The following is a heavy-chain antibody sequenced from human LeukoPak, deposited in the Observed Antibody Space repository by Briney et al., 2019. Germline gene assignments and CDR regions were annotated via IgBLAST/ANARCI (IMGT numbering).Heavy chain of an antibody. CDR2: ISSSSSSI. CDR1: GFTFNSYS. J-gene: IGHJ4*02. V-gene: IGHV3-21*04. Sequence: GGSLRLSCAASGFTFNSYSMNWVRQPPGKGLEWVSSISSSSSSIYYADSVKGRFTISRDNAKNSLYLQMNSLRAEDTALYYCARVSDISVAAYFDYWGQGTLVTVSS. D-gene: IGHD6-19*01. CDR3: ARVSDISVAAYFDY.